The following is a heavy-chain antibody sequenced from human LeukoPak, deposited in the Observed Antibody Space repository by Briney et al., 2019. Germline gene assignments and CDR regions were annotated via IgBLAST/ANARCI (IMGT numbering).Heavy chain of an antibody. CDR2: ISGSGENT. CDR1: GFTFSNNA. V-gene: IGHV3-23*01. D-gene: IGHD2-21*01. CDR3: AKCLVGGGAFGDLLDY. J-gene: IGHJ4*02. Sequence: GGSLRLSCAASGFTFSNNAMSWVRQAPGKGLEWVSAISGSGENTYYADSVKGRFTTSRDNSKNTLHLQMNSLRAEDTAVYYCAKCLVGGGAFGDLLDYWGQGTLVTVSS.